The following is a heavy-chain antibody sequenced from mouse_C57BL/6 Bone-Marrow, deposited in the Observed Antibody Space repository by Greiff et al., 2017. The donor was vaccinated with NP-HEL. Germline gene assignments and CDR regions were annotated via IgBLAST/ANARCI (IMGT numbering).Heavy chain of an antibody. D-gene: IGHD1-1*01. CDR3: TTSGGSSYFDY. CDR1: GFNIKDDY. CDR2: IDPENGDT. J-gene: IGHJ2*01. V-gene: IGHV14-4*01. Sequence: VTLKESGAELVRPGASVKLSCTASGFNIKDDYMHWVKQRPEQGLEWIGWIDPENGDTEYASKFQGKATITADTSSNTAYLQLSSLTSEDTAVYYCTTSGGSSYFDYWGQGTTLIVSS.